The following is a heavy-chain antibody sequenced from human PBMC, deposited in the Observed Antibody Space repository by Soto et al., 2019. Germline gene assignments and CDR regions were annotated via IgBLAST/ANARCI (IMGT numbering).Heavy chain of an antibody. V-gene: IGHV4-39*07. CDR1: GGSISSGDYY. CDR3: ARGSTGYSSSWYRY. D-gene: IGHD6-13*01. CDR2: IYYSGST. J-gene: IGHJ4*02. Sequence: PSETLSLTCTVSGGSISSGDYYWGWIRQPPGKGLEWIGSIYYSGSTYYNPSLKSRVTISVDTSKNQFSPKLSSVTAADTAVYYCARGSTGYSSSWYRYWGQGTLVTVSS.